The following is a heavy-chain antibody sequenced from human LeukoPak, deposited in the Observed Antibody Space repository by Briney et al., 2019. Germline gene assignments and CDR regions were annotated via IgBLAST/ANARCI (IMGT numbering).Heavy chain of an antibody. V-gene: IGHV4-38-2*01. Sequence: SETLSLTCAVSSYSISSGSYWGWIRRSPGKVLEWVGSIFHSGNSYYNPSLKSRLTMSVDTSKNQFSLKLTSVTAADTALYYCARVTYVDDMLYQYFDYWGQGILVTVSS. CDR3: ARVTYVDDMLYQYFDY. D-gene: IGHD4-17*01. CDR2: IFHSGNS. J-gene: IGHJ4*02. CDR1: SYSISSGSY.